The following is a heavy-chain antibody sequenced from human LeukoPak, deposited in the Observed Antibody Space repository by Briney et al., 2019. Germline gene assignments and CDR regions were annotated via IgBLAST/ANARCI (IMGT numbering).Heavy chain of an antibody. Sequence: GGSLRLSCAASGFTFSTNAMTWVRQAPGKGLEWVSAISGSGGSTYYADSVKGRFIISRDNSKNTLYLQMNSLRADDTAVYYCARLGVGEPVDYWGQGTLVAVSS. D-gene: IGHD3-10*01. CDR1: GFTFSTNA. J-gene: IGHJ4*02. CDR2: ISGSGGST. CDR3: ARLGVGEPVDY. V-gene: IGHV3-23*01.